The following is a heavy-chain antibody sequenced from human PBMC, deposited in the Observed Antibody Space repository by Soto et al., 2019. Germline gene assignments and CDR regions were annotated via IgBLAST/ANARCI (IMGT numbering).Heavy chain of an antibody. CDR3: ANLISGSWRA. Sequence: QVQLVQSGAEVKKPGASVKVSCKASGYTFSNYGINWVRQAPGQGLEWMGWISAYNGNTNYAQKFQGRVTMTTDTSTSTAYMELRSLRSDDTAAYYCANLISGSWRAWGQGPLVTVSS. V-gene: IGHV1-18*04. J-gene: IGHJ5*02. CDR1: GYTFSNYG. CDR2: ISAYNGNT. D-gene: IGHD1-26*01.